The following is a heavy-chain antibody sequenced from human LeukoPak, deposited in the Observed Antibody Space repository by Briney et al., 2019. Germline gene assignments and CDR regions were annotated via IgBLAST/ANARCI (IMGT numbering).Heavy chain of an antibody. CDR3: ASFACSSGTCYDYFDY. D-gene: IGHD2-15*01. J-gene: IGHJ4*02. CDR2: ITSDGSVT. Sequence: PGGSLRLSCAASGFTFSTFWMRWVRQAPGKGLVWVSRITSDGSVTSYADSVKGRFTISRDNAKNTVYLQMNSLRAEDTAVYYCASFACSSGTCYDYFDYWGQGNLVTVSS. V-gene: IGHV3-74*01. CDR1: GFTFSTFW.